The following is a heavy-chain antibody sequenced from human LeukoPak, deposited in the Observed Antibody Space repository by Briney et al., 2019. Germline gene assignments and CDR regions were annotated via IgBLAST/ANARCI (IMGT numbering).Heavy chain of an antibody. Sequence: SETLSLTCTVSGGSISSYYWSWIRQPPGKGLEWIGYIYYSGSTNYNPSLKSRVTISADTSKNQFSLKLSSVTAADTAVYYCARVVYYASGGFFDYWGQGTLVTVSS. CDR3: ARVVYYASGGFFDY. CDR1: GGSISSYY. CDR2: IYYSGST. D-gene: IGHD3-10*01. J-gene: IGHJ4*02. V-gene: IGHV4-59*08.